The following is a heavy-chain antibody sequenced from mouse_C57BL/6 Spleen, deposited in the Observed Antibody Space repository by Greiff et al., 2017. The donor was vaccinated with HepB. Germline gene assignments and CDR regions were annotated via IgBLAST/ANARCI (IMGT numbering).Heavy chain of an antibody. CDR3: ARRNRYYFDY. CDR2: ISYSGST. D-gene: IGHD2-1*01. V-gene: IGHV3-1*01. Sequence: VQLKESGPGMAKPSQSLSLTCTVTGYSITSGYDWHWIRHFPGNKLEWMGYISYSGSTNYNPSLKSRISITHDTSKNHFFLKLNSVTTEDTATYYCARRNRYYFDYWGQSTTLTVSS. J-gene: IGHJ2*01. CDR1: GYSITSGYD.